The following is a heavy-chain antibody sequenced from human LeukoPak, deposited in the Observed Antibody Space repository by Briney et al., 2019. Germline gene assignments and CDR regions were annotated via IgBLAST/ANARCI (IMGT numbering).Heavy chain of an antibody. D-gene: IGHD2-2*01. CDR2: ISHSSSTI. J-gene: IGHJ4*02. CDR1: GFTFSSYH. Sequence: GGSLRLSCAASGFTFSSYHMNWVRQAPGRGLEWVSYISHSSSTIYYADSVKGRFTISRDNARNPLYLQMNSLRAEDTAVYYCARPHCSSTSCYGDFDYWGQGTLVTVSS. CDR3: ARPHCSSTSCYGDFDY. V-gene: IGHV3-48*01.